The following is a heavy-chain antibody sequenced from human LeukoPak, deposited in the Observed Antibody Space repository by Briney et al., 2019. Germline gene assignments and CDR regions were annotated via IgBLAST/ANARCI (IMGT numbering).Heavy chain of an antibody. J-gene: IGHJ4*02. CDR3: ARSTTLKFDY. CDR1: GGSISSYY. Sequence: SETLSLTCTVSGGSISSYYWSWIRQPPGKGLEWIGYIYYSGSTNYNPSLKSRVTISVDTSKNQFSLKLSSVTAADTAVYYCARSTTLKFDYWGQGTLVTVSS. V-gene: IGHV4-59*01. D-gene: IGHD1-1*01. CDR2: IYYSGST.